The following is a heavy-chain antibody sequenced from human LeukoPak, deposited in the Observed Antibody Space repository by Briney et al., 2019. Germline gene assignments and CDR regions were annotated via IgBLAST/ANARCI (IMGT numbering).Heavy chain of an antibody. J-gene: IGHJ4*02. CDR1: GYTFTSNY. D-gene: IGHD6-19*01. CDR2: INPSGGST. CDR3: ARGGGVVAGNLGGGY. V-gene: IGHV1-46*01. Sequence: ASVKVSCKASGYTFTSNYMHWVRQAPAQGLEWMGIINPSGGSTTYARKFQGRVTMTRDTSTSTVYMDLSSLRSDDTAVYYCARGGGVVAGNLGGGYWGQGTLVTVSS.